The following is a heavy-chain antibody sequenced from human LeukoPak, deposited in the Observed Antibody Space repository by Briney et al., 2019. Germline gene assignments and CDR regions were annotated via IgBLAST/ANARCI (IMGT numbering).Heavy chain of an antibody. V-gene: IGHV1-18*01. J-gene: IGHJ5*02. CDR2: ISAYNGNT. CDR1: GYTFTSYG. D-gene: IGHD3-22*01. CDR3: ARVGYYYDSSGYSNWFDP. Sequence: ASVKVSCKASGYTFTSYGISWVRQAPGQGLEWMGWISAYNGNTNYAQKLQGRVTMTTDTSTSTAYMELGSLRSDDTAVYYCARVGYYYDSSGYSNWFDPWGQGTLVTVSS.